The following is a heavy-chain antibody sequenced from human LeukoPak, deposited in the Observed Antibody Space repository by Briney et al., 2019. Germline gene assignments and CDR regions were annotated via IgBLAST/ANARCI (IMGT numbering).Heavy chain of an antibody. V-gene: IGHV7-4-1*02. CDR1: GYTFTSYT. D-gene: IGHD4-17*01. CDR2: INTNTWNP. Sequence: AASVKVSCKASGYTFTSYTMNWVRQAPGQGLEWMGWINTNTWNPTYAQGFTGRFVFSLDTSVSTAYLQISSLKVEDTAVYYCARKTVEPDRYFDFWGQGTLVTVSS. CDR3: ARKTVEPDRYFDF. J-gene: IGHJ4*02.